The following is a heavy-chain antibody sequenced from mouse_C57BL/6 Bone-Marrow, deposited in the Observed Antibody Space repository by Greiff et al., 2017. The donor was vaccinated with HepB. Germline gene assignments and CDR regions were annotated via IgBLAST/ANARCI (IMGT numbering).Heavy chain of an antibody. J-gene: IGHJ2*01. CDR1: GYTFTDYY. Sequence: VQLQQSGPELVKPGASVKISCKASGYTFTDYYMNWVKQSHGKSLEWIGDINPNNGGTSYNQKFKGKATLTVDKSSSTAYMELRSLTSEDSAVYYCARRGDYGSSYGNFDYWGQGTTLTVSS. D-gene: IGHD1-1*01. CDR2: INPNNGGT. V-gene: IGHV1-26*01. CDR3: ARRGDYGSSYGNFDY.